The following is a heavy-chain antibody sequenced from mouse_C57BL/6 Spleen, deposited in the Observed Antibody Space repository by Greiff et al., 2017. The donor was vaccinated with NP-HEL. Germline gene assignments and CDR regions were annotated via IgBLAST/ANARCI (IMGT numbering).Heavy chain of an antibody. D-gene: IGHD1-1*01. Sequence: VQLQQSGAELVRPGSSVKLSCKASGYTFTSYWMHWVKQRPIQGLEWIGNIDPSDSETHYNQKFKDKATLTVDKSSSTAYMQLSSLTSEDSAVYYCASTVVATFDYWGQGTTLTVSS. J-gene: IGHJ2*01. CDR3: ASTVVATFDY. CDR2: IDPSDSET. V-gene: IGHV1-52*01. CDR1: GYTFTSYW.